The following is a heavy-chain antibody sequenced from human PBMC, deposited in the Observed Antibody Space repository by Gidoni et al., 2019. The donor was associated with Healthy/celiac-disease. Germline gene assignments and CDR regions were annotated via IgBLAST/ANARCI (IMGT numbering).Heavy chain of an antibody. J-gene: IGHJ6*03. CDR3: ARGTYCGGDCPDYYYYYMDV. D-gene: IGHD2-21*01. CDR1: GGSISSYS. V-gene: IGHV4-59*01. Sequence: QVQLQESGPGLVTPSETLSLTCTVSGGSISSYSWSWIRQPPGKGLEWIGYIYYSGSTNYNPSLKSRVTISVDTSKNQFSLKLSSVTAADTAVYYCARGTYCGGDCPDYYYYYMDVWGKGTTVTVSS. CDR2: IYYSGST.